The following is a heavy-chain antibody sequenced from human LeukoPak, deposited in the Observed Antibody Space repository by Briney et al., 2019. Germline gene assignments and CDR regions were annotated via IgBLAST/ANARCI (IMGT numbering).Heavy chain of an antibody. CDR2: FDPEDGET. V-gene: IGHV1-24*01. J-gene: IGHJ6*02. Sequence: GASVKVSCKVSGYTLTELSMHWVRQAPGKGLEWMGGFDPEDGETIYAQKFQGRVTMTEDTSTDTAYMELSSLRSEDTAVYYCATTSQTHSITMVRGGGYGMDVWGQGTTVTVSS. CDR3: ATTSQTHSITMVRGGGYGMDV. CDR1: GYTLTELS. D-gene: IGHD3-10*01.